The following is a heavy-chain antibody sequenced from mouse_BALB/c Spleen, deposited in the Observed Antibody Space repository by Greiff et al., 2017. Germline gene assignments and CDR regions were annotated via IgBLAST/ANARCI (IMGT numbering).Heavy chain of an antibody. Sequence: QVQLQQSGAELVRPGTSVKVSCKASGYAFTNYLIEWVKQRPGQGLEWIGVINPGSGGTNYNEKFKGKATLTVDKSSSTAYMELSSLTSEDSAVYYCAEGLFAYWGQGTLVTVSA. V-gene: IGHV1-54*01. CDR2: INPGSGGT. J-gene: IGHJ3*01. CDR1: GYAFTNYL. CDR3: AEGLFAY.